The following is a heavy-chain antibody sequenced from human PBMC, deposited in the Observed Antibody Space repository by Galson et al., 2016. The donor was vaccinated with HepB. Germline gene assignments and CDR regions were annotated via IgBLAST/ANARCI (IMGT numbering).Heavy chain of an antibody. CDR3: AKDYSFVLSSEILFDC. D-gene: IGHD2/OR15-2a*01. V-gene: IGHV3-23*01. Sequence: RLSCAASGFTFSSFAMSWVRQAPGKGLEWVSGIIESGGETFYADSVKGRFTISRDNSKSTLYLQMNSLRAEDTAVYYCAKDYSFVLSSEILFDCWGQGTLVTVSS. CDR1: GFTFSSFA. J-gene: IGHJ4*02. CDR2: IIESGGET.